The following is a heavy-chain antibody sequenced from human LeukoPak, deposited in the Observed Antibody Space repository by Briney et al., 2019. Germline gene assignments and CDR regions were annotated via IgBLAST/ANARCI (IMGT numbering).Heavy chain of an antibody. D-gene: IGHD2-2*01. J-gene: IGHJ3*02. CDR1: RFTFSSYG. CDR2: IRFDGSNK. CDR3: ARDTNDAFDI. V-gene: IGHV3-30*02. Sequence: GGSLRLSCAASRFTFSSYGMNWVRQAPGKGLEWVALIRFDGSNKYYADSVKGRFTISRDNAKSSLYLQMNSLRAEDTAVYYCARDTNDAFDIWGQGTMVTVSS.